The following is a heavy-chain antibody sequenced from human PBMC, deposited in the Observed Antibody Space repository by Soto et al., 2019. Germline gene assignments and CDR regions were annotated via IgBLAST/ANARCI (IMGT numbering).Heavy chain of an antibody. J-gene: IGHJ5*02. V-gene: IGHV4-59*12. D-gene: IGHD3-9*01. CDR2: SYYSGTT. Sequence: SETLSLTCTVSGDSISSYYWSWIRQPPGKGLEWVGYSYYSGTTNYNPSLKSRVTISVDTSKNQFSLKLSSVTAADTAVYYCARGGVLRYFDWFALWGQGTLVTVS. CDR1: GDSISSYY. CDR3: ARGGVLRYFDWFAL.